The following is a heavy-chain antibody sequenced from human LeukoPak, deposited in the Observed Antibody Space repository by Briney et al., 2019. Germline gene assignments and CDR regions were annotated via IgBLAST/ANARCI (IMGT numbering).Heavy chain of an antibody. CDR1: GGSISSSNW. J-gene: IGHJ3*02. Sequence: TPSETLSLTCAVSGGSISSSNWWSWVRQPPGKGLEWIGEINHSGSTNYNPSLKSRVTISVDTSKNQFSLKLSSVTAADTAVHYCASLSDSGDAFDIWGQGTMVTVSS. CDR2: INHSGST. CDR3: ASLSDSGDAFDI. D-gene: IGHD3-10*01. V-gene: IGHV4-4*02.